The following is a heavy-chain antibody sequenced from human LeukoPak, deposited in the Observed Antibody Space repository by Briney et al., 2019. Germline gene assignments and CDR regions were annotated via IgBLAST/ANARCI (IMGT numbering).Heavy chain of an antibody. CDR2: INHSGST. CDR1: GGSISSYY. D-gene: IGHD2-2*02. V-gene: IGHV4-34*01. CDR3: ASRYCSSTSCYRVLDP. J-gene: IGHJ5*02. Sequence: SETLSLTCTVSGGSISSYYWSWIRQPPGKGLEWIGEINHSGSTNYNPSLKSRVTISVDTSKDQFSLKLSSVTAADTAVYYCASRYCSSTSCYRVLDPWGQGTLVTVSS.